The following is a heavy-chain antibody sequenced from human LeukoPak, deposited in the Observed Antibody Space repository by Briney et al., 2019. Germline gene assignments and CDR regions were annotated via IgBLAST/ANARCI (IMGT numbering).Heavy chain of an antibody. CDR1: GFTFSSYA. Sequence: GGPLRLSCAASGFTFSSYAMSWVRQAPGKGLEWVSAISGSGGSTYYADSVKGRFTISRDNSKNTLYLQMNSLRAEDTAVYYCAKDGRLEYYYYGMDVWGQGTTVTVSS. D-gene: IGHD1-26*01. V-gene: IGHV3-23*01. CDR3: AKDGRLEYYYYGMDV. J-gene: IGHJ6*02. CDR2: ISGSGGST.